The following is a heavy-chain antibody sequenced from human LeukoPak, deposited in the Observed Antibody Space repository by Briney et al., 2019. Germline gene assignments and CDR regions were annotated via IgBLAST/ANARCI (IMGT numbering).Heavy chain of an antibody. V-gene: IGHV4-59*08. CDR2: IYYSGST. J-gene: IGHJ5*02. D-gene: IGHD1-26*01. CDR3: ARASSGSYLNWFDP. Sequence: SETLSLTCTVSGGSISSYYWSWIRQPPGKGLEWIGYIYYSGSTNYNPSLKSRVTISVDTSKNQCSLKLSSVTAADTAVYYCARASSGSYLNWFDPWGQGTLVTVSS. CDR1: GGSISSYY.